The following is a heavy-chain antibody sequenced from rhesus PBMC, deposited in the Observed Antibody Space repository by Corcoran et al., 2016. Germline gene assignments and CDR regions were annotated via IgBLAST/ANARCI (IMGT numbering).Heavy chain of an antibody. CDR2: INGNSAST. CDR3: ASRGEHSGYSYYFDY. CDR1: GASISSYW. J-gene: IGHJ4*01. D-gene: IGHD3-28*01. Sequence: QVQLQESGPGLVKPSETLSLTCAVSGASISSYWWSWIRPPPGKGLEWIGEINGNSASTDDNPSLKSRLTISKDASKNQCARKRSSVTAADTAVYYCASRGEHSGYSYYFDYWGQGVLVTVSS. V-gene: IGHV4-80*01.